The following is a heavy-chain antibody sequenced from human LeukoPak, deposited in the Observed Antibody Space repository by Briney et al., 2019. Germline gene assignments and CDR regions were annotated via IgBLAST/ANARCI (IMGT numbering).Heavy chain of an antibody. CDR3: ARESTVGHYFDY. CDR1: GYTFTSYG. V-gene: IGHV1-18*01. J-gene: IGHJ4*02. Sequence: ASVKVSCKASGYTFTSYGISWVRQAPGQGLEWMGWISAYNGNTNYAQKLQGRVTMTTDTSTSTVYMELRSLTSDDTAVYYCARESTVGHYFDYWGQGTLVTVSS. D-gene: IGHD2-2*01. CDR2: ISAYNGNT.